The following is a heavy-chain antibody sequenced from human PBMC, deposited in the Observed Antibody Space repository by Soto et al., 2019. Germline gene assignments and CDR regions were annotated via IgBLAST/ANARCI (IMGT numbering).Heavy chain of an antibody. J-gene: IGHJ6*02. CDR3: ARDILTGRYGMDV. D-gene: IGHD3-9*01. V-gene: IGHV4-59*12. Sequence: SETLSLTCTVSGGSISGYYWSWIRQPPGKGLEWIGYIYYSGSANYNPSLRSRVTISLDTSKNQFSLKLSSVTAADTAVYYCARDILTGRYGMDVWGQGTTVTVSS. CDR1: GGSISGYY. CDR2: IYYSGSA.